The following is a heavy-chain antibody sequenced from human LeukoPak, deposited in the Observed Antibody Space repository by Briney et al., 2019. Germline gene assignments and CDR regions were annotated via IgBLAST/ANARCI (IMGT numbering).Heavy chain of an antibody. Sequence: ASVKVSCKVSGHSLNEISMYWVRQAPGKGLECMGVFDPEDGETIYAQRFKGRLTLTGDTSTDTVYMDLSSLRPEDTAVYYCARSDGYYYFYYYMDVWGKGATVTISS. CDR2: FDPEDGET. J-gene: IGHJ6*03. D-gene: IGHD3-3*01. CDR1: GHSLNEIS. CDR3: ARSDGYYYFYYYMDV. V-gene: IGHV1-24*01.